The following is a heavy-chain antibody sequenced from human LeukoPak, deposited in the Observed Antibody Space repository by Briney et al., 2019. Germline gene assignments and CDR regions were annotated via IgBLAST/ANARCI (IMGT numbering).Heavy chain of an antibody. J-gene: IGHJ4*02. CDR2: IYYSGGT. Sequence: PSGTLSRTCIVSGGSIIRSNDYWGWSRDPPGKGLEWIGSIYYSGGTYHDPSLKSRVAISVDTSRNQFSLKLKSVSAADTAVYYCARLYSGSQTFDYWGQGTLVAVSS. CDR3: ARLYSGSQTFDY. CDR1: GGSIIRSNDY. V-gene: IGHV4-39*01. D-gene: IGHD1-26*01.